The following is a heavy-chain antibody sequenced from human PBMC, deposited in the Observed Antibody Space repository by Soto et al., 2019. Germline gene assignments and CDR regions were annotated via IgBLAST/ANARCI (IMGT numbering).Heavy chain of an antibody. V-gene: IGHV4-59*01. Sequence: QVQLQESGPGLVKPSETLSLTCTVSGGTISRYYWSWIRQPPGKGLEWIGYMYNTGSTVYNPSFKSRVTISVDTSKNQFSLKLKSVTAADTAVYYCARDLWCYCGTDCYPLDVWGQGTTVTVSS. J-gene: IGHJ6*02. CDR3: ARDLWCYCGTDCYPLDV. CDR1: GGTISRYY. D-gene: IGHD2-21*02. CDR2: MYNTGST.